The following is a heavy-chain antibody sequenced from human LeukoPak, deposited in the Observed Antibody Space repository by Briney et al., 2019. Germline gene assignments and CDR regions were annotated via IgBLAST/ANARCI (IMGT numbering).Heavy chain of an antibody. CDR1: GFTFSSYA. CDR2: ISYDGSNK. D-gene: IGHD3-10*01. CDR3: AREPGSERYGMDV. Sequence: GGSLGLSCAASGFTFSSYAMHWVRQAPGKGLEWVAVISYDGSNKYYADSVKGRFTISRDNSKNTLYLQMNSLRAEDTAVYYCAREPGSERYGMDVWGQGTTVTVSS. V-gene: IGHV3-30-3*01. J-gene: IGHJ6*02.